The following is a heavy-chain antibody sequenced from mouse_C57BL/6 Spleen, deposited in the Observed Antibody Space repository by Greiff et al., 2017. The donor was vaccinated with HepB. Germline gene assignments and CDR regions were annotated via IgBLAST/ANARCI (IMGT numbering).Heavy chain of an antibody. CDR2: ISSGGSSI. CDR3: SMRNLIYYGYDDATDY. CDR1: GFTFSDYG. V-gene: IGHV5-17*01. D-gene: IGHD2-2*01. Sequence: EVKLMESGGGLVKPGGSLKLSCAASGFTFSDYGMHWVRQAPEKGLEWVAYISSGGSSIYYADKVKGRFTISRDNAKNTLFLQMTSLRSEDTAMYYCSMRNLIYYGYDDATDYWGQGTSVTVAS. J-gene: IGHJ4*01.